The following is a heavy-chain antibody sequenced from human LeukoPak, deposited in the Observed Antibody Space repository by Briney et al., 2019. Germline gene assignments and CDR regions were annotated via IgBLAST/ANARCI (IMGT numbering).Heavy chain of an antibody. CDR2: TSYDGSNK. CDR1: GFTFSSYA. Sequence: GGSLRLSCAASGFTFSSYAMHWVRQAPGKGLEWVAVTSYDGSNKYYADSVKGRFTISRDNSKNTLYLQMNSLRAEDTAVYYCARWDIVATIKYDSTNFDYWGQGTLVTVSS. V-gene: IGHV3-30-3*01. J-gene: IGHJ4*02. D-gene: IGHD5-12*01. CDR3: ARWDIVATIKYDSTNFDY.